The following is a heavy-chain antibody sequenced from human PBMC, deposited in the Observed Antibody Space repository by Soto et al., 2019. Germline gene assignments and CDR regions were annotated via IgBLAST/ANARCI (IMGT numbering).Heavy chain of an antibody. CDR1: GVTFSSYA. V-gene: IGHV1-69*13. CDR3: AQCLLGVNYYYGMDV. D-gene: IGHD3-16*01. J-gene: IGHJ6*02. CDR2: IIPIFATA. Sequence: ASVKVSCKASGVTFSSYAINWVRQAPGQGLEWMGGIIPIFATADYAQKFQGRVTITADESTSIAYMELSSLRSEDTAVYYCAQCLLGVNYYYGMDVWGQGTTVTVSS.